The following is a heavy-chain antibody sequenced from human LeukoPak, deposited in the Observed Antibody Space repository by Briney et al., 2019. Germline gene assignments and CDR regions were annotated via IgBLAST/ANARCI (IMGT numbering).Heavy chain of an antibody. J-gene: IGHJ3*02. CDR3: VRDDIRSAAFDI. V-gene: IGHV3-48*03. D-gene: IGHD4-17*01. Sequence: GGSLRLSCAASGFTFSSYEMNWVRQAPGKGLEWVSYISSSGRTIYYADSVKGRFTISRDNAKNSLYLQMNSLRAEDTAVYYCVRDDIRSAAFDIWGQGTMVTLSS. CDR2: ISSSGRTI. CDR1: GFTFSSYE.